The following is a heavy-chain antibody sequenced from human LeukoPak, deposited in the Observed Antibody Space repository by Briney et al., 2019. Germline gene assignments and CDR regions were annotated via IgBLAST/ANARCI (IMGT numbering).Heavy chain of an antibody. D-gene: IGHD3-22*01. Sequence: ASVKVSCKASGYTFTSYDINWVRQATGQGLEWMGWMNPNSGNTGYAQKFQGRVTMTRNTSISTAYMELSSLRSEDTAVYYCARGDRYYYDSSGYLFDYWGQGTLVTVSS. V-gene: IGHV1-8*01. J-gene: IGHJ4*02. CDR2: MNPNSGNT. CDR1: GYTFTSYD. CDR3: ARGDRYYYDSSGYLFDY.